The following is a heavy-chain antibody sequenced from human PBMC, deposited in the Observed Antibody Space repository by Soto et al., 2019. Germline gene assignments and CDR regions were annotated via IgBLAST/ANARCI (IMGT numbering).Heavy chain of an antibody. V-gene: IGHV4-59*01. CDR2: VYYSGST. J-gene: IGHJ4*02. CDR3: ARDQTGYREWDY. D-gene: IGHD3-3*01. CDR1: GGSINSYY. Sequence: KPSETLSLTCTVSGGSINSYYWSWIRQPPGQGLEWIGYVYYSGSTNYNPSLKSRVTISVDPSKNQFSLKLTSVTAADTAVYYCARDQTGYREWDYWGLGTLVTVSS.